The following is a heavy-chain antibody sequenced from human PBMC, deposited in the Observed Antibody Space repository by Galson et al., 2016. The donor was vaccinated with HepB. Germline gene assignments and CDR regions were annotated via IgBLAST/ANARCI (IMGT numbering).Heavy chain of an antibody. V-gene: IGHV3-30-3*01. CDR1: GFTFRNYA. CDR2: ISYDGNKK. CDR3: ARDDDYGDYSLDY. J-gene: IGHJ4*02. D-gene: IGHD4-17*01. Sequence: SLRLSCAASGFTFRNYAMHWVRQAPGKGLEWVAVISYDGNKKYYADSAKGPFTISRDNSKNTLYLQMDTLRAEDTAVYYCARDDDYGDYSLDYWGQGTLVTVSS.